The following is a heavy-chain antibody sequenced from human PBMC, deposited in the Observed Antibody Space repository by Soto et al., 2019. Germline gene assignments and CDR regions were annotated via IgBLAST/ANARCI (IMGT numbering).Heavy chain of an antibody. V-gene: IGHV1-69*12. Sequence: QVQLVQSGAEVKKPGSSVKVSCKASGGTFSSYAISWVRQAPGQGLEWMGGIIPIFGTANYAQKFQGRDTITADESTSTAYMELSSRRAEDTAVYYCACVLRYFDWLFPKQGYYYYGMDVWGQGTTVTVSS. CDR3: ACVLRYFDWLFPKQGYYYYGMDV. CDR2: IIPIFGTA. CDR1: GGTFSSYA. J-gene: IGHJ6*02. D-gene: IGHD3-9*01.